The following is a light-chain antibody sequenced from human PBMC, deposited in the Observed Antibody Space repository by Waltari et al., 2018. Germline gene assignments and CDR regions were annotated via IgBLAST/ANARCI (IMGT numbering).Light chain of an antibody. Sequence: EIVMTQSPATLSVSPGERATLPCRPSQSVTSNLAWYQQKPGQAPRLLIYGASTRATDIPARFSGGGSGTEFTLTISSLQSEDFAVYYCQQYHNWPPRWTFGQGTKVEIK. CDR2: GAS. J-gene: IGKJ1*01. CDR3: QQYHNWPPRWT. CDR1: QSVTSN. V-gene: IGKV3-15*01.